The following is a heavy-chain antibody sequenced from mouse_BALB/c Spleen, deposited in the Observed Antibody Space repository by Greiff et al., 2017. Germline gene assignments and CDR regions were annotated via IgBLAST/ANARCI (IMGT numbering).Heavy chain of an antibody. J-gene: IGHJ3*01. Sequence: EVKVEESGPSLVKPSQTLSLTCSVTGDSITSGYWNWIRKFPGNKLEYMGYISYSGSTYYNPSLKSRISITRDTSKNQYYLQLNSVTTEDTATYYCARSEITVFAYWGQGTLVTVSA. CDR3: ARSEITVFAY. CDR1: GDSITSGY. V-gene: IGHV3-8*02. CDR2: ISYSGST. D-gene: IGHD1-1*01.